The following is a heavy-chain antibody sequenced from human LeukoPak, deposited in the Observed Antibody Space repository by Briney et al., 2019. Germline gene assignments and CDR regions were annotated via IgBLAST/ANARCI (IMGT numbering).Heavy chain of an antibody. D-gene: IGHD3-10*01. Sequence: ASVKVSCKASGGTFSSYAISWVRQAPGQGLEWMGGIIPIFGTANYARKFQGRVTITADKSTSTAYMELSSLRSEDTAVYYCASVGSGSSHFDYWGQGTLVTVSS. V-gene: IGHV1-69*06. CDR1: GGTFSSYA. CDR2: IIPIFGTA. CDR3: ASVGSGSSHFDY. J-gene: IGHJ4*02.